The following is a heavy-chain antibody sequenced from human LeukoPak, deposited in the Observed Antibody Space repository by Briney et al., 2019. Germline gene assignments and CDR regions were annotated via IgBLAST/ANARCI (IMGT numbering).Heavy chain of an antibody. CDR2: INHSGST. CDR3: ATRLYYYDSSGYVY. D-gene: IGHD3-22*01. V-gene: IGHV4-34*01. Sequence: SETLSLTCAVYGGSFSGYYWSWIRQPPGKGLEWIGEINHSGSTNYNPSLKSRVTISVDTSKNQFSLKLSSVTAADTAVYYCATRLYYYDSSGYVYWGQGTLVTVSS. J-gene: IGHJ4*02. CDR1: GGSFSGYY.